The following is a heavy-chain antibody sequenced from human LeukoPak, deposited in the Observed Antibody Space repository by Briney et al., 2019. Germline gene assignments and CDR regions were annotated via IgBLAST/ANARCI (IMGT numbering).Heavy chain of an antibody. CDR1: GFTFSSYA. CDR2: ISGSGGST. V-gene: IGHV3-23*01. CDR3: ARRSGEYYYYYYMDV. J-gene: IGHJ6*03. Sequence: PGGSLRLSCAASGFTFSSYAMSWVRQAPGKGLEWVSAISGSGGSTYYADSVKGRFTISRDNSKNTLYLQMNSLRAEDTAVYYCARRSGEYYYYYYMDVWGKGTAVTVSS. D-gene: IGHD3-10*01.